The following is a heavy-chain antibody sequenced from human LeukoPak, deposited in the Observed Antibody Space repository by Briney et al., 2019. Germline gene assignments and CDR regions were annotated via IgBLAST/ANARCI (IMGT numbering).Heavy chain of an antibody. V-gene: IGHV4-59*01. D-gene: IGHD6-13*01. Sequence: SETLSPTCTVSGGSIANYYWSWIRQPPGKGLEWIAYIYYNGNADYNPSLKSRVTISVDTSKHQFSLKLSSVTAADTSMSNWWIVARAAGLDSWGQGTPVTVSS. CDR1: GGSIANYY. J-gene: IGHJ4*02. CDR2: IYYNGNA. CDR3: WIVARAAGLDS.